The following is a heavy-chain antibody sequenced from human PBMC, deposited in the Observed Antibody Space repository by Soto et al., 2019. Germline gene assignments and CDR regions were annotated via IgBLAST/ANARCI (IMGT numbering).Heavy chain of an antibody. CDR1: GFTFSSYS. V-gene: IGHV3-48*01. Sequence: PGGSLRLSCAASGFTFSSYSMNWVRQAPGKGLEWVSYISSSSSTIYYADSVKGRFTISRDNAKNSLYLQMNSLRAEDTAVYYCARDQLYYNDISGRPLNAFDVWGQGT. D-gene: IGHD3-22*01. CDR2: ISSSSSTI. J-gene: IGHJ3*01. CDR3: ARDQLYYNDISGRPLNAFDV.